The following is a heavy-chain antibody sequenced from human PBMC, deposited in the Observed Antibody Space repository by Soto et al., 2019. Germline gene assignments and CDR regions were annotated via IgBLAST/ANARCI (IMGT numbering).Heavy chain of an antibody. D-gene: IGHD1-20*01. Sequence: ASVKVSCKASGYTFTGYYMHWVRQAPGQGLEWMGWINPNSGGTNYAQKFQGWVTMTRDTSISTAYMELSRLRSGDTAVYYCARGITLPTPLDYWGQGTLVTVSS. J-gene: IGHJ4*02. CDR3: ARGITLPTPLDY. CDR1: GYTFTGYY. CDR2: INPNSGGT. V-gene: IGHV1-2*04.